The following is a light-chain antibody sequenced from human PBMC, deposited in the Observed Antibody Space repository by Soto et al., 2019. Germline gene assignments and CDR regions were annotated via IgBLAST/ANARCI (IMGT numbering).Light chain of an antibody. CDR2: SNN. CDR3: AAWDDSLKYV. V-gene: IGLV1-44*01. CDR1: SSNIGSNT. Sequence: QSVLPQPPSASGTPGQRVTLSCSGSSSNIGSNTANWYQQLPGTAPKLHFYSNNQRPSGVPDRFSGSKSGTSASLAISGLQSEDEADYYCAAWDDSLKYVFGTGTKLTVL. J-gene: IGLJ1*01.